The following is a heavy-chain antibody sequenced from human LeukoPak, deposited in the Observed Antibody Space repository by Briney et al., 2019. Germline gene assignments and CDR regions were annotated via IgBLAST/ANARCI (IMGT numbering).Heavy chain of an antibody. CDR1: GFTFTSHA. Sequence: PAGSLRLSCAASGFTFTSHAMGWVRQSPGKALEWVAAVSGRGRSIYYADSVKGRFTISRDNSKNTLYLQMNSLRAEDTAVYYCAKEGRIALAAYDYWGQGSLVTVSS. V-gene: IGHV3-23*01. CDR3: AKEGRIALAAYDY. J-gene: IGHJ4*02. CDR2: VSGRGRSI. D-gene: IGHD6-19*01.